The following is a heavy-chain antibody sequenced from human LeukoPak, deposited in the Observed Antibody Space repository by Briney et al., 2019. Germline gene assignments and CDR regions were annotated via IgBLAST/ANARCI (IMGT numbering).Heavy chain of an antibody. D-gene: IGHD3-22*01. CDR1: GGSLSGHY. CDR3: ARLLDNDISGDPDTFDV. CDR2: VSYTGRT. J-gene: IGHJ3*01. V-gene: IGHV4-59*11. Sequence: SETLSLTCTVSGGSLSGHYWSWVRQPPGKRLEWIGYVSYTGRTKYNPSLQSRVTISIDTSKSQFSLKRTSVTSADTAVYSCARLLDNDISGDPDTFDVWGQGTTVIVSS.